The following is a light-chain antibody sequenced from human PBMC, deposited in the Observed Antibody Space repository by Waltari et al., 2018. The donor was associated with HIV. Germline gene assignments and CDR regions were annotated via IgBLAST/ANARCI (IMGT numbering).Light chain of an antibody. Sequence: QSALTQPRSVSGSPGQSVTIPCTGSGNDVGPYHYVSWYQHHPGKAPKLIIYDVTKRPSGVPDRFSGSKSGNTASLTISGLQADDEADYYCNSFAGTYTWIFGGGTQLTVL. CDR3: NSFAGTYTWI. CDR1: GNDVGPYHY. V-gene: IGLV2-11*01. CDR2: DVT. J-gene: IGLJ2*01.